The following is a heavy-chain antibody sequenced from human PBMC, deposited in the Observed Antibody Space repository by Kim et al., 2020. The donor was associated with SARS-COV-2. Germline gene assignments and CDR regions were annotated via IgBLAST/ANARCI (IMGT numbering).Heavy chain of an antibody. J-gene: IGHJ4*02. Sequence: YAQKLQGRVTMTRDTSISTAYMELSRLRSDDRAVYYCARGGGWRFSIVDYWGQGTLVTVSS. CDR3: ARGGGWRFSIVDY. D-gene: IGHD6-19*01. V-gene: IGHV1-2*02.